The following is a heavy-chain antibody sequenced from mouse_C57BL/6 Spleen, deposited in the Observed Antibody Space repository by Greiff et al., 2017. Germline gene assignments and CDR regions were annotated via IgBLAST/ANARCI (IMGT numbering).Heavy chain of an antibody. CDR1: GYTFTDYN. Sequence: EVQLQQSGPELVQPGASVKIPCKASGYTFTDYNMDWVKQSHGKSLEWIGDINPNNGGTIYNQKFKGKATLTVDKSSSTAYMELRSLTSEDTAVYYCARSGATSHYYAMGGWGQGASVTVAS. V-gene: IGHV1-18*01. J-gene: IGHJ4*01. D-gene: IGHD3-1*01. CDR2: INPNNGGT. CDR3: ARSGATSHYYAMGG.